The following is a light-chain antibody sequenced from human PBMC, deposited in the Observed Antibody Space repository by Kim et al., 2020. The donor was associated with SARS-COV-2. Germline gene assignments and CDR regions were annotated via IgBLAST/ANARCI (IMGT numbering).Light chain of an antibody. V-gene: IGKV2-24*01. J-gene: IGKJ1*01. CDR3: MQSTQFPRT. CDR2: QIS. CDR1: QSLVHSNGNTY. Sequence: PVSISCRSSQSLVHSNGNTYLSWLHQRPGQPPRLLIYQISNRFSGVPDRFSGSGAGTDFTLNINRVEGEDVGIYYCMQSTQFPRTFGQGTKVDIK.